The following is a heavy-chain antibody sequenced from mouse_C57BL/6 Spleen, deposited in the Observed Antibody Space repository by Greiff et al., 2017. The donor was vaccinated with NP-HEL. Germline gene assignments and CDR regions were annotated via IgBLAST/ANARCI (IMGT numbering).Heavy chain of an antibody. D-gene: IGHD2-1*01. CDR2: IDPSDSYT. CDR1: GYTFTSYW. CDR3: ARGDGNYSGFFDY. J-gene: IGHJ2*01. V-gene: IGHV1-59*01. Sequence: VQLQQPGAELVRPGTSVKLSCKASGYTFTSYWMHWVKQRPGQGLEWIGVIDPSDSYTNYNQKFKGKATLTVDTSSSTAYMQLSSLTSEDSAVYYCARGDGNYSGFFDYWGQGTTLTVSS.